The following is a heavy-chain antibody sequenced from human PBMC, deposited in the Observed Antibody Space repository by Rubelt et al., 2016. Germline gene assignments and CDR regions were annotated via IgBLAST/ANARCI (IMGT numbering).Heavy chain of an antibody. J-gene: IGHJ4*02. V-gene: IGHV4-39*07. CDR3: ARERDGYKFDY. Sequence: QLQLQESGPGLVKPSETLSLTCTVSGGSISSSSYYWGWIRQPPGKGLEWIGEINHSGSTNYNPSLKSRVTISVDTSKNQFSLKLSSVTAADTAVYYCARERDGYKFDYWGQGTLVTVSS. D-gene: IGHD3-22*01. CDR1: GGSISSSSYY. CDR2: INHSGST.